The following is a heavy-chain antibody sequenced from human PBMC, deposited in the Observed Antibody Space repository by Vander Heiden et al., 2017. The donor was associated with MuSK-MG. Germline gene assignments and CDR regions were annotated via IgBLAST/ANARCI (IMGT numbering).Heavy chain of an antibody. CDR2: IIPIFGTA. CDR3: ARGELTVTQRWGLFDY. J-gene: IGHJ4*02. Sequence: QVQLVQSGAAVKTPGSSVKVSCKASGGTFSSYALSWVRQAPGQGLEWMGGIIPIFGTANYAQKFQGRVTITADESTSTAYMELSSLRSEDTAVYYCARGELTVTQRWGLFDYWGQGTLVTVSS. D-gene: IGHD4-17*01. CDR1: GGTFSSYA. V-gene: IGHV1-69*01.